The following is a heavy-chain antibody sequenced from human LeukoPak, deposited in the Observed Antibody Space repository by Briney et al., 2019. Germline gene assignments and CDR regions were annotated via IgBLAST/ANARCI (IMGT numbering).Heavy chain of an antibody. D-gene: IGHD3-9*01. CDR3: ARDRLDYDILTGRYYYFDY. Sequence: GGSLRLSCAVSGFSFSSYWMSWVRQAPGKGLEWVANIKQDGSEKYYVDSVKGRFTISRDNAKNSLYLQMNSLRAEDTAVYHCARDRLDYDILTGRYYYFDYWGQGTLVTVSS. CDR2: IKQDGSEK. CDR1: GFSFSSYW. V-gene: IGHV3-7*04. J-gene: IGHJ4*02.